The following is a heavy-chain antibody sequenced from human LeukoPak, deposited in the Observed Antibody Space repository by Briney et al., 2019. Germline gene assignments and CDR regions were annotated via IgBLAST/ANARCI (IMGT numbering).Heavy chain of an antibody. J-gene: IGHJ3*02. Sequence: GGSLRLSCAASGFTFSSYVMTWVRQAPGRGLEWVSAISGSGGSIFYADSVKGRFTISRDNSNNTLYLQMNSLRAEDTALYYCAKDYYGSGSPRAFDIWGHGTMVTVSS. CDR2: ISGSGGSI. D-gene: IGHD3-10*01. V-gene: IGHV3-23*01. CDR1: GFTFSSYV. CDR3: AKDYYGSGSPRAFDI.